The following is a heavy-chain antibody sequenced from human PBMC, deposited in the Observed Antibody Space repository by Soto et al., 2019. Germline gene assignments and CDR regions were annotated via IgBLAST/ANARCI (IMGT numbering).Heavy chain of an antibody. J-gene: IGHJ4*02. V-gene: IGHV1-69*01. CDR1: GFTFSSYA. Sequence: VQLLESGGGLVQPGGSLRLSCAASGFTFSSYAMSWVRQAPGKGLEWMGGIIPIFGTANYAQKFQGRVTITADESTSTAYMELSSLRSEDTAVYYCARGGGRNSGSYFGDDYWGQGTLVTVSS. CDR2: IIPIFGTA. D-gene: IGHD1-26*01. CDR3: ARGGGRNSGSYFGDDY.